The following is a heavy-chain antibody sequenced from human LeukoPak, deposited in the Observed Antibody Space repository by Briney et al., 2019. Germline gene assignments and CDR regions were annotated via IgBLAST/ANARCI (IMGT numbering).Heavy chain of an antibody. V-gene: IGHV4-59*01. CDR1: GVSISSYY. CDR3: ARSLSLYSSTWRTPAAHVDY. D-gene: IGHD6-13*01. J-gene: IGHJ2*01. Sequence: SGTLSLTCTVSGVSISSYYWSWVRQPPGKGLEWIGAIYSSGGSNYNPSLESRVTISVDTSKSQISLKLSSVTAADTALYYCARSLSLYSSTWRTPAAHVDYWGLGTLVSVSS. CDR2: IYSSGGS.